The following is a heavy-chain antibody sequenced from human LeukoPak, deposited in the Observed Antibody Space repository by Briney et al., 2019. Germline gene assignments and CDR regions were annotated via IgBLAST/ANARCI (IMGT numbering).Heavy chain of an antibody. CDR1: GGSISNYY. V-gene: IGHV4-4*07. Sequence: KASETLSLTCNVSGGSISNYYWSWIRQPAGKGLEWIGRFYARGNTNYNPSLKSRVTMSVDTSKNQLSLKLTSVTAADTAVYYCARSPRLGRYGYGPWELPVSYFDYWGQGTLVTVSS. CDR3: ARSPRLGRYGYGPWELPVSYFDY. CDR2: FYARGNT. D-gene: IGHD5-18*01. J-gene: IGHJ4*02.